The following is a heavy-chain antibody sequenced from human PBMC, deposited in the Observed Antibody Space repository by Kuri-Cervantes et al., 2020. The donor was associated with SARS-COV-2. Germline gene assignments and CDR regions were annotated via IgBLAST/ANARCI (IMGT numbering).Heavy chain of an antibody. J-gene: IGHJ4*02. CDR3: TTERNWNRVDYFDY. CDR2: IKSKTDGGTT. CDR1: GFTFSNAW. V-gene: IGHV3-15*01. D-gene: IGHD1/OR15-1a*01. Sequence: GGSLRLSCAASGFTFSNAWMSWVRQAPGKGLEWVGRIKSKTDGGTTDYAAPVKGRFTISRDNSKNTLYLQMNSLKTEDTAVYYCTTERNWNRVDYFDYWGQGTLVTVSS.